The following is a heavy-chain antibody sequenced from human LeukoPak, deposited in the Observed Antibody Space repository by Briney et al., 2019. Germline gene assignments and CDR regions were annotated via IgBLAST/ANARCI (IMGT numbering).Heavy chain of an antibody. CDR3: AKRRFSHYYDSSGYGHYFDY. CDR1: GFTFSSYA. D-gene: IGHD3-22*01. V-gene: IGHV3-23*01. CDR2: ISGSGGST. J-gene: IGHJ4*02. Sequence: GGSLRLSCAASGFTFSSYAMSWVRQAPGKGLEWVSAISGSGGSTYYADSVKGRFTISRDNSKNTLYLQMNSLRAEDTAVYYCAKRRFSHYYDSSGYGHYFDYWGQGTLVTASS.